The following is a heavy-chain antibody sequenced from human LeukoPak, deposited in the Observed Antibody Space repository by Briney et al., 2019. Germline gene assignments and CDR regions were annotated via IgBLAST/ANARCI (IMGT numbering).Heavy chain of an antibody. V-gene: IGHV3-7*01. Sequence: GGSLRLSCAASGFTFSSYLMSWVRQAPGKGLEWVATIRQDGSQKYYVDSVKGLFTISRDNAKNSLYLQMNSLRAEDTAVYYCAREGGSVTSEVDFDYWGQGTLVTVSS. CDR3: AREGGSVTSEVDFDY. J-gene: IGHJ4*02. D-gene: IGHD4-17*01. CDR1: GFTFSSYL. CDR2: IRQDGSQK.